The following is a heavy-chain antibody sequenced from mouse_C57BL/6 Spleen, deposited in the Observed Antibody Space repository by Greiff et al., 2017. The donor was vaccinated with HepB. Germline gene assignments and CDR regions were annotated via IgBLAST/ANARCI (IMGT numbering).Heavy chain of an antibody. Sequence: EVKVEESGGGLVQPGGSLSLSCAASGFTFTDYYMSWVRQPPGKALEWLGFIRNKANGYTTEYSASVKGRFTISRDNSQSILYLQMNALRAEDSATYYCARYRPGDYAMDYWGQGTSVTVSS. V-gene: IGHV7-3*01. J-gene: IGHJ4*01. CDR1: GFTFTDYY. CDR3: ARYRPGDYAMDY. CDR2: IRNKANGYTT.